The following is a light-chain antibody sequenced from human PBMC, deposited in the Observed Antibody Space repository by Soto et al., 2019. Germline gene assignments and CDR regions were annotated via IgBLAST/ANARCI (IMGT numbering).Light chain of an antibody. CDR2: AAS. Sequence: DIQMTQSPSSVSAFVGDRVTITCRASQGISTWLAWYQQKPGKAPKVLIYAASSLLSEVPSSFSGSGSGIDFILTISSLHPEDFVTYYCQQANSIPLTFGGGTKVDIK. CDR3: QQANSIPLT. V-gene: IGKV1-12*01. CDR1: QGISTW. J-gene: IGKJ4*01.